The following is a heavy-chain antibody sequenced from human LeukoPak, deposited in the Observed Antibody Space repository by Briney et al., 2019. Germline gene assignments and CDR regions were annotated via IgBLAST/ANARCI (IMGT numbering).Heavy chain of an antibody. V-gene: IGHV4-39*07. CDR3: ASSRPGETTRYYFDY. J-gene: IGHJ4*02. CDR1: GGSISSSSYY. Sequence: SETLSLTCTVSGGSISSSSYYWGWIRQPPGKGLEWIGSIYYSGSTYYNPSLKSRVTIPVDTSKNQFSLKLSSVTAADTAVYYCASSRPGETTRYYFDYWGQGTLVTVSS. CDR2: IYYSGST. D-gene: IGHD1-1*01.